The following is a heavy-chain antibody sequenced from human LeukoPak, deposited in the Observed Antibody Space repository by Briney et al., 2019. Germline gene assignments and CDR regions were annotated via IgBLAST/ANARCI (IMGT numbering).Heavy chain of an antibody. CDR3: ATIVVVTYYAFDI. CDR2: IYSSGST. Sequence: SETLSLACTVSGGSISSYYWNWIRQPAGKGLEWIGRIYSSGSTNYNPSLKSRVTMSVDTSKNQFSLKLSSVTAADTAVYYCATIVVVTYYAFDIWGQGTMVTVSS. J-gene: IGHJ3*02. CDR1: GGSISSYY. V-gene: IGHV4-4*07. D-gene: IGHD2-21*02.